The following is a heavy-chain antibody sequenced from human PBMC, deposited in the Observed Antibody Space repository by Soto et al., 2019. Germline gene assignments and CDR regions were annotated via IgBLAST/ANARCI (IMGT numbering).Heavy chain of an antibody. CDR1: GFTFSSYG. Sequence: QVQLVDSGGGVVQPGRSLRLSCAASGFTFSSYGMHWVRQAPGKGLEWVAVIWYDGSNKYYADSVKGRFTISRDNSKNTLYLQMNSLRAEDTAVYYCARDSSIAAAGTYYYYYYGMDVWGQGTTVTVSS. J-gene: IGHJ6*02. CDR2: IWYDGSNK. CDR3: ARDSSIAAAGTYYYYYYGMDV. V-gene: IGHV3-33*01. D-gene: IGHD6-13*01.